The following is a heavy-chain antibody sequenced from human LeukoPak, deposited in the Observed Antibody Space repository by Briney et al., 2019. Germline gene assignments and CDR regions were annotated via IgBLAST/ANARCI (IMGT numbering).Heavy chain of an antibody. D-gene: IGHD3-22*01. Sequence: SETLSLTCTVSGYSISSGYYWGWIRQPPGKGLEWIGSIYHSGSTYYNPSLKSRVTISVDTSKNQFSLKLSSVTAADTAVYYCARTYYYDSSGYYLNWFDPWGQGTLVTVSS. J-gene: IGHJ5*02. V-gene: IGHV4-38-2*02. CDR1: GYSISSGYY. CDR2: IYHSGST. CDR3: ARTYYYDSSGYYLNWFDP.